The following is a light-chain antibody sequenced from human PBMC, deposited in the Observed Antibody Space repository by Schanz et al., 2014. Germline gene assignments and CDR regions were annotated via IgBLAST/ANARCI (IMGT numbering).Light chain of an antibody. CDR3: SSYTSSRSLYV. Sequence: QSALTQAPSASGSPGQSVTISCTGTSSDVGGYNYVSWYQQLPGKAPKLMIYDVSHRPSGVSNRFSGSKSGNTASLTISGLRVEDEADYYCSSYTSSRSLYVFGTGTKLTVL. J-gene: IGLJ1*01. V-gene: IGLV2-14*03. CDR1: SSDVGGYNY. CDR2: DVS.